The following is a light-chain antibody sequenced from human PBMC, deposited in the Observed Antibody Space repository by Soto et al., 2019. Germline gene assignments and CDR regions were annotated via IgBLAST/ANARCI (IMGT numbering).Light chain of an antibody. CDR3: QQYNTYPWT. CDR1: QSVSDW. CDR2: GAS. Sequence: DIQMTQSPSTLSVSVGDRVTIVCRASQSVSDWLAWYQQRPGKAPKVLIYGASNLESGVPSRFRGSGSGTEFILTISSLQPDDFATYYCQQYNTYPWTFGQGTKWIS. J-gene: IGKJ1*01. V-gene: IGKV1-5*02.